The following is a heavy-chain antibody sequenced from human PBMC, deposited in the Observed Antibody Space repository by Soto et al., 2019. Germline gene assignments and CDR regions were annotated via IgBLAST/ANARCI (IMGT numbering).Heavy chain of an antibody. Sequence: EVQLVESGGGLVKPGGSLRLSCAASGFTFSSYSMNWVRQAPGKGLEWVSSISSSSSYIYYADSVKGRFTISRDNAKSSLYLQMNSLRAEDTAVYYCARGTDGGNFADWFDPWGQGTLVTVSS. V-gene: IGHV3-21*01. J-gene: IGHJ5*02. CDR2: ISSSSSYI. CDR3: ARGTDGGNFADWFDP. D-gene: IGHD2-21*02. CDR1: GFTFSSYS.